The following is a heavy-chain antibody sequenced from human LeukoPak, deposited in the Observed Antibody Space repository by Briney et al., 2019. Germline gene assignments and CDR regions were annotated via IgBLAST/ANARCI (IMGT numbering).Heavy chain of an antibody. CDR1: AFTFSSYS. CDR3: ARDQAGFSGSGPYYFDY. Sequence: GGSLRLSCAASAFTFSSYSMNWVRQAPGKGLEWVSFISSGSSYKYYADSVKGRSTISRDNAKNSLHLQMNSLRAEDTAVYYCARDQAGFSGSGPYYFDYWGQGTLVTVSS. CDR2: ISSGSSYK. V-gene: IGHV3-21*01. J-gene: IGHJ4*02. D-gene: IGHD3-10*01.